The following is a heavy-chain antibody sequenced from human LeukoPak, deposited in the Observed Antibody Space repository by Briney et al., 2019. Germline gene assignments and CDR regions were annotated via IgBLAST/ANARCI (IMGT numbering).Heavy chain of an antibody. CDR1: GFTFSSYW. Sequence: GGSLRLSCAASGFTFSSYWMSWVRQAPGKGLEWVANIKQDGSEKYYVDSVKGRFTISRDNAKNSLYLQMNSLRAEDTAVYYCARVAPYSSGWYWGGFDYWGQGTLVTVSS. V-gene: IGHV3-7*01. J-gene: IGHJ4*02. CDR2: IKQDGSEK. D-gene: IGHD6-19*01. CDR3: ARVAPYSSGWYWGGFDY.